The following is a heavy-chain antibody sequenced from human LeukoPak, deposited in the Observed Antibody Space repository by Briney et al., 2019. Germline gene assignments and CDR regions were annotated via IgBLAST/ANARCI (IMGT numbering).Heavy chain of an antibody. J-gene: IGHJ6*03. Sequence: PSETLSLTCTVSGGSISSYYWSWIRQPAGKGLEWIGRIYTSGSTNYNPSLKSRVTMSVDTSKNQFSLKLNSVTAADTAVYYCARVSWSGYYYYYYTDVWGKGTTVTVSS. D-gene: IGHD3-3*01. CDR1: GGSISSYY. V-gene: IGHV4-4*07. CDR3: ARVSWSGYYYYYYTDV. CDR2: IYTSGST.